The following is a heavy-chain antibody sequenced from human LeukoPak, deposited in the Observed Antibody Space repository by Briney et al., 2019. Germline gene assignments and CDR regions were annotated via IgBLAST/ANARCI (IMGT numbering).Heavy chain of an antibody. CDR1: GFTFSGSA. V-gene: IGHV3-73*01. D-gene: IGHD1-26*01. CDR2: IRSKANSYAT. CDR3: TSGSQHDY. Sequence: GGSLRLSCAASGFTFSGSAMHWGRQAAGKGLEWGGRIRSKANSYATAYAASVKGRFTISRDDSKNTAYLQMNSLKTEDTAVYYCTSGSQHDYWGQGTLVTVSS. J-gene: IGHJ4*02.